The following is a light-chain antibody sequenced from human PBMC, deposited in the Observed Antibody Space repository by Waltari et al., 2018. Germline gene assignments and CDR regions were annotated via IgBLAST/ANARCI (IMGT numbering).Light chain of an antibody. J-gene: IGLJ2*01. V-gene: IGLV2-14*03. CDR2: DVS. CDR1: SSDVCGYNY. CDR3: SSYTSSSKV. Sequence: QSALTHPASVSGSPGQSITISCTGTSSDVCGYNYVSWYQQHPGKAPKLMIYDVSNRPSGVSNRFSGSKSGNTASLTSSGLQAEDEADYYCSSYTSSSKVFGGGTKLTVL.